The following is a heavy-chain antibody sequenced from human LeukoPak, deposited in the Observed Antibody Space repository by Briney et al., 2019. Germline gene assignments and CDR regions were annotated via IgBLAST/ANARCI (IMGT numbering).Heavy chain of an antibody. Sequence: GGSLRLSCAASGFTFSSYTMGWVRQAPGKGLEWFSAISGNSGSDTYYADAVKGRFTISRDNSKTTLYLEMNSLRAEDTAVYYCAKGSSSGRPYFFDYWGQGSLVAVPS. D-gene: IGHD3-10*01. CDR1: GFTFSSYT. V-gene: IGHV3-23*01. J-gene: IGHJ4*02. CDR3: AKGSSSGRPYFFDY. CDR2: ISGNSGSDT.